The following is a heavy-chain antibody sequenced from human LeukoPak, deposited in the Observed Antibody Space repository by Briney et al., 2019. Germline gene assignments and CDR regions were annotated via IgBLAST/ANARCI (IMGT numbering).Heavy chain of an antibody. CDR2: ISGSGGST. D-gene: IGHD3-10*02. J-gene: IGHJ6*04. CDR3: AELGITMIGGV. Sequence: GGSLRLSCVVSGFTFSSYAMSWVRQAPGKGLEWVSGISGSGGSTYYADSVKGRFTISRDNTKNTLYLQMNSLRAEDTAVYYCAELGITMIGGVWGKGTTVTISS. V-gene: IGHV3-23*01. CDR1: GFTFSSYA.